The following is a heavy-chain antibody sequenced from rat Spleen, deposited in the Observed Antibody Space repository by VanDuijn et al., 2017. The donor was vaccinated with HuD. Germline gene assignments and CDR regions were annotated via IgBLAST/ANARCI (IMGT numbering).Heavy chain of an antibody. Sequence: EVQLQESGPGLVKPSQSLSLTCSVTGYSITSTYWGWIRKFPGNNMEWMGYISYSGSTSYNPSLKSRISITRDTSKNQFFLQLNSVTTEDTATYYCARDDPYFPFDYWGQGVMVTVSS. J-gene: IGHJ2*01. CDR1: GYSITSTY. D-gene: IGHD1-7*01. CDR2: ISYSGST. V-gene: IGHV3-1*01. CDR3: ARDDPYFPFDY.